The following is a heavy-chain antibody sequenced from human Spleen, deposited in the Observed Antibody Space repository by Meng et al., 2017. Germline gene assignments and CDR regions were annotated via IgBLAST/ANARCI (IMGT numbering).Heavy chain of an antibody. CDR3: ARGFGSTSSYFDY. CDR1: AFTFSNYW. Sequence: GGSLRLSCAASAFTFSNYWMSWVRQAPGKGLEWVANIKQDGSEKYYVDSVKGRFTISRDNAKNTLYLQMNSLRAEDTAVYYCARGFGSTSSYFDYWGQGTLVTVSS. D-gene: IGHD1-26*01. J-gene: IGHJ4*02. CDR2: IKQDGSEK. V-gene: IGHV3-7*01.